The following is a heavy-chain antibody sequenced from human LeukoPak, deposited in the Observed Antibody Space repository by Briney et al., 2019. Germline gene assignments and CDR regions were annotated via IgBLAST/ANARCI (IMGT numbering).Heavy chain of an antibody. Sequence: SETLSLTRAVYGGSFSGYYWSWIRQPPGKGLEWIGEINHSGSTNYNPSLKSRVTISVDTSKNQFSLKLSSVTAADTAVYYCARGGIYCSSTSCFPEGYYYGMDVWGQGTTVTVSS. V-gene: IGHV4-34*01. J-gene: IGHJ6*02. CDR3: ARGGIYCSSTSCFPEGYYYGMDV. CDR1: GGSFSGYY. D-gene: IGHD2-2*01. CDR2: INHSGST.